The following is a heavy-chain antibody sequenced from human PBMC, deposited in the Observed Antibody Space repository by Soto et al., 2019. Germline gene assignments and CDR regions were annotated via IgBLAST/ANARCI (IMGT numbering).Heavy chain of an antibody. J-gene: IGHJ4*02. V-gene: IGHV1-69*02. Sequence: SVKVSCKASGGTFSSYTISWVRQAPGQGLEWMGRIIPILGIANYAQKFQGRVTITADKSTSTAYMELSGLRSEDTAVYYCASRDCSGGSCRLDYWGQETLVTVSS. D-gene: IGHD2-15*01. CDR1: GGTFSSYT. CDR2: IIPILGIA. CDR3: ASRDCSGGSCRLDY.